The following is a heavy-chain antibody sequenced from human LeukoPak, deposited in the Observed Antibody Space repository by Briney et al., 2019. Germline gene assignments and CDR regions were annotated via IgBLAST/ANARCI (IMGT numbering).Heavy chain of an antibody. Sequence: NPSETLSLTCTVSGGSISSSSYYWGWIRQPPGKGLEWIGSIYYSGSTYYNPSLKSRVTISVDTSKNQFSLKLSSVTAADTAVYYCARLGGWELRSRNPPIDYWGQGTLVTVSS. CDR1: GGSISSSSYY. V-gene: IGHV4-39*01. CDR3: ARLGGWELRSRNPPIDY. CDR2: IYYSGST. D-gene: IGHD1-26*01. J-gene: IGHJ4*02.